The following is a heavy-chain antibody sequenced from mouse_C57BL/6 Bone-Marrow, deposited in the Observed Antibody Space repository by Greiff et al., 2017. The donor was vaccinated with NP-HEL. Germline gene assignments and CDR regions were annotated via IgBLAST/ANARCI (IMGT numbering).Heavy chain of an antibody. V-gene: IGHV5-16*01. Sequence: DVMLVESEGGLVQPGSSMKLSCTASGFTFSDYYMAWVRQVPEKGLEWVANINYDGSSTYYLDSLKSRFILSRDNAKNILYLQMRSLKSEDTATYYCAREGGLRRRTYAMDYGGQGTSVTVSS. CDR1: GFTFSDYY. CDR2: INYDGSST. J-gene: IGHJ4*01. D-gene: IGHD2-4*01. CDR3: AREGGLRRRTYAMDY.